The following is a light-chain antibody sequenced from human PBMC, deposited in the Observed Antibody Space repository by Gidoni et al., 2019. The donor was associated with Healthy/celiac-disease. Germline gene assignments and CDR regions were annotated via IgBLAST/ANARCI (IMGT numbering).Light chain of an antibody. V-gene: IGKV1-33*01. Sequence: DIQMPQSPSSLSASVGDRVTITCQASQDISNYLNWYQQKPGKAPKLLIYDASNLETGVPSRFSGSGSGTDFTFTISSLKPEDIATYYCQQYENLPPTFGQGTKLEIK. CDR1: QDISNY. CDR2: DAS. J-gene: IGKJ2*01. CDR3: QQYENLPPT.